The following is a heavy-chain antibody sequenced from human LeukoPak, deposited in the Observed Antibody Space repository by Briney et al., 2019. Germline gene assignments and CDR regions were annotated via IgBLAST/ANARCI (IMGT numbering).Heavy chain of an antibody. CDR1: GYSISSGYD. J-gene: IGHJ4*02. V-gene: IGHV4-38-2*01. Sequence: SETLSLTCAVSGYSISSGYDWGWIRQPPGKGLEWMATIYHSGSTYYNPSLKSRVTISVDTSKNQLSLKLSSVTAADTAVYFCSRLSGYCTNGVCYTAFDYWGQGTLVTVSS. CDR3: SRLSGYCTNGVCYTAFDY. D-gene: IGHD2-8*01. CDR2: IYHSGST.